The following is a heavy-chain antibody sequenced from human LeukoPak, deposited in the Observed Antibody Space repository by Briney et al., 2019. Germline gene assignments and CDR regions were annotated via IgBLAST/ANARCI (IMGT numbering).Heavy chain of an antibody. D-gene: IGHD3-10*01. CDR2: ISVYNGKT. CDR3: ARGSGSPYYYYMDV. V-gene: IGHV1-18*01. CDR1: GYMFTSYA. J-gene: IGHJ6*03. Sequence: ASVKVSCQASGYMFTSYAIHWVREAPGQGLEWLGWISVYNGKTDYAEGLQGRVTMTTDRSTNTAFMELRSLRSDDTAIYFCARGSGSPYYYYMDVWGKGTGVTVSS.